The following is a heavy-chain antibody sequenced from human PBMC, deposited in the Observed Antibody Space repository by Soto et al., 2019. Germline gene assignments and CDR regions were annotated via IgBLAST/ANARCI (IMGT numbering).Heavy chain of an antibody. D-gene: IGHD1-20*01. J-gene: IGHJ4*02. CDR2: INDGNGHT. CDR1: GYTFTDYA. CDR3: ARGLNLYYFDY. V-gene: IGHV1-3*01. Sequence: QVQLVQSGAEVKKPGASVKVSCKTSGYTFTDYAMHWVRQAHGQRLEWMGWINDGNGHTKYSQKFQVRVTITRDTSASTAYMELSSRRSEDTAVYYCARGLNLYYFDYWGQGTLVTVSS.